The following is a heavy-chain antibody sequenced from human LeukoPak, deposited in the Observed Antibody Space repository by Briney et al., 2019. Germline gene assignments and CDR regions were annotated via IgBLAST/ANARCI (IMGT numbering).Heavy chain of an antibody. J-gene: IGHJ4*02. CDR1: GGSISSSSYF. V-gene: IGHV4-39*01. Sequence: SGTLSLTCTVSGGSISSSSYFWGWIRQPPGKGLEWIGSIFYSGSTYYNPSLNSRVTISIDTPKNQFSLRLSSVTAADTAVYYCARQMNTVTADYWGQGTLVTVSS. D-gene: IGHD4-17*01. CDR2: IFYSGST. CDR3: ARQMNTVTADY.